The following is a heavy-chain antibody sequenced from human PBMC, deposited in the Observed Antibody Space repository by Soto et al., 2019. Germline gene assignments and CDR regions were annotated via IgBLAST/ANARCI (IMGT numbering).Heavy chain of an antibody. J-gene: IGHJ6*03. V-gene: IGHV3-23*01. CDR1: GFTFSSYA. CDR3: ASDGSSGWGLYYYYMDV. CDR2: ISGSGGST. D-gene: IGHD6-19*01. Sequence: GGSLRLSCAASGFTFSSYAMSWVRQAPGKGLEWVSAISGSGGSTYYADSVKGRFTISRDNSKNTLYLQMNSLRAEDTAVYYCASDGSSGWGLYYYYMDVWGKGTTVTVSS.